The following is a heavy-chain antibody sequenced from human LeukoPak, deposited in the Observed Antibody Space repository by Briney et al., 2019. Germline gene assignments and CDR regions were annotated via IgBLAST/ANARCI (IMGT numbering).Heavy chain of an antibody. J-gene: IGHJ4*02. CDR2: ISSSGITT. CDR3: ARARSSSFDY. V-gene: IGHV3-11*04. D-gene: IGHD6-13*01. Sequence: GGALRLSCAGSGFSFGDFYMSWIRQAPGKGLEWISYISSSGITTQYAESVKGRFTISRDNAKNSLFLQMDSLRAEDTAVYYCARARSSSFDYWGQGTLVTVSS. CDR1: GFSFGDFY.